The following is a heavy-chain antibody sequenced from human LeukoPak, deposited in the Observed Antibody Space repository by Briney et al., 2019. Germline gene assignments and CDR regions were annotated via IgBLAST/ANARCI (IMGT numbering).Heavy chain of an antibody. J-gene: IGHJ4*02. CDR1: GFTFSSYW. V-gene: IGHV3-23*01. D-gene: IGHD1-1*01. CDR3: AKGRRNDRPLNLIDY. Sequence: GGSLRLSCAASGFTFSSYWMNWARQAPGKGLEWVSAISGSGGSTYYADSVKGRFTISRDNSKNTLYLQMNSLRAEDTAVYYCAKGRRNDRPLNLIDYWGQGTLVTVSS. CDR2: ISGSGGST.